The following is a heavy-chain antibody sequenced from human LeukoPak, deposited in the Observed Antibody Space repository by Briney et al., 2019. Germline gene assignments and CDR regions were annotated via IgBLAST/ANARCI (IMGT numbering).Heavy chain of an antibody. D-gene: IGHD3-16*01. CDR2: MYRHGGT. Sequence: GGSQRLSCAASGFSVSTNYVSWVRQAPGKGLEWVSVMYRHGGTAYADSVQGRFSISRDNSKNRVDLQMNSLRAEDTAVYYCTRDVIYDSAIYSYGDSWGQGTLVTVSS. J-gene: IGHJ4*02. CDR3: TRDVIYDSAIYSYGDS. CDR1: GFSVSTNY. V-gene: IGHV3-66*01.